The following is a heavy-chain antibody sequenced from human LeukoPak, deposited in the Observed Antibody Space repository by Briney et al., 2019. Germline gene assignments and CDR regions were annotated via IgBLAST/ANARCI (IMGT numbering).Heavy chain of an antibody. CDR3: ARGPFHIVVVPAHGMDV. V-gene: IGHV1-8*01. CDR1: GYTFTSYD. D-gene: IGHD2-2*01. Sequence: ASVKVSCKASGYTFTSYDIDWVRQATGQGLEWMGWMNPNSGNTGYAQKFQGRVTMTRNTSISTAYMELSSLRSEDTAVYYCARGPFHIVVVPAHGMDVWVQGTTVTVSS. J-gene: IGHJ6*02. CDR2: MNPNSGNT.